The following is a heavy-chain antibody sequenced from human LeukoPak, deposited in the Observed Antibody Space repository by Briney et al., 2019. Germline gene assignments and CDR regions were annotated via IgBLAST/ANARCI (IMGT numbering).Heavy chain of an antibody. CDR3: AKIYEDYDFWSGCGPRNYFDY. CDR1: GFTFSSYA. CDR2: ISGSGGST. V-gene: IGHV3-23*01. Sequence: GGSLRLSCAASGFTFSSYAMSWVRQAPGKGLEWVSAISGSGGSTYYADSVKGRFTISRDNSKNTLYLQMNSLRAEDTAVYYCAKIYEDYDFWSGCGPRNYFDYWGQGTLVTVSS. J-gene: IGHJ4*02. D-gene: IGHD3-3*01.